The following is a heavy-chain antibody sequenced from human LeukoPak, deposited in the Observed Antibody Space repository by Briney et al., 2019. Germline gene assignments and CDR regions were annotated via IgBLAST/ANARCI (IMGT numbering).Heavy chain of an antibody. V-gene: IGHV3-48*04. D-gene: IGHD6-13*01. CDR3: ARDLDGVAAGRAYFDS. CDR2: ISSSNSIT. J-gene: IGHJ4*02. Sequence: PGGSLRLSCAASGFTFSSYSMNWVRQAPGKGLEWVPYISSSNSITYYADSVRGRFTISRDNAKNSLSLQMNSLRPEDTAVYYCARDLDGVAAGRAYFDSWGQGTLVTVSS. CDR1: GFTFSSYS.